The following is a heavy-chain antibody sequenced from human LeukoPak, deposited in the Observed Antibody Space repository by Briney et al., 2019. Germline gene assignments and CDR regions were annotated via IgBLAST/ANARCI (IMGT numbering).Heavy chain of an antibody. CDR2: IKEDGSEK. J-gene: IGHJ6*03. V-gene: IGHV3-7*01. Sequence: GGSLRLSCAASGFSFSDYWMNWVRQAPGKGLEWVANIKEDGSEKYYVDSVKGRFTISRDNAKNSLYLQMNSLRAEDTAVYYCARDTKAYCSSTSCPPYYYYYYMDVWGKGTTVTVSS. CDR1: GFSFSDYW. D-gene: IGHD2-2*01. CDR3: ARDTKAYCSSTSCPPYYYYYYMDV.